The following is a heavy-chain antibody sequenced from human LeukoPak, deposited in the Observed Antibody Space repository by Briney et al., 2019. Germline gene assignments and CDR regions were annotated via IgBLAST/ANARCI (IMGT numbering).Heavy chain of an antibody. Sequence: PGGSLRLSCSASGCAFSSYAMHWVRQAPGKGLEFVSGISSNGGSTYYTDPVKGRLTISRDNSKNTVYLQISSLRPEDTAVYFCVKRLYNYFYYWGQGTLVTVSS. CDR1: GCAFSSYA. V-gene: IGHV3-64D*06. D-gene: IGHD2-2*02. CDR3: VKRLYNYFYY. CDR2: ISSNGGST. J-gene: IGHJ4*02.